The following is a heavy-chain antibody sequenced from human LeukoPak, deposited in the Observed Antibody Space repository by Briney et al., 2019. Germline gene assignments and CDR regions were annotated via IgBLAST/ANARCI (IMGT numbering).Heavy chain of an antibody. CDR2: IYYSGST. CDR3: ARHLHPHNSGSYFFDKYYFDY. J-gene: IGHJ4*02. D-gene: IGHD1-26*01. V-gene: IGHV4-59*08. Sequence: PSETLSLTCTVSGGSISSYYWSWLRQPPGKGLEWIGYIYYSGSTNYNPSLKSRVTISVDTSKNQFSLKLSSVTAADTAVYYCARHLHPHNSGSYFFDKYYFDYWGQGTLVTVSS. CDR1: GGSISSYY.